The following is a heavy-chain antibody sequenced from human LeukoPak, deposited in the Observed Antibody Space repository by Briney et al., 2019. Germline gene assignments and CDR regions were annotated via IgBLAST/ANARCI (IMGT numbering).Heavy chain of an antibody. Sequence: GGSLRLSCAASGFTFSSYSMNWVRQAPGKGLEWVSSISGSSSYIYYADSVKGRFTISRDNAKNSLYLQMNSLRAEDTAVYYCARRGPPDYYYGMDVWGQGTTVTVSS. CDR1: GFTFSSYS. D-gene: IGHD2-2*01. CDR3: ARRGPPDYYYGMDV. J-gene: IGHJ6*02. V-gene: IGHV3-21*01. CDR2: ISGSSSYI.